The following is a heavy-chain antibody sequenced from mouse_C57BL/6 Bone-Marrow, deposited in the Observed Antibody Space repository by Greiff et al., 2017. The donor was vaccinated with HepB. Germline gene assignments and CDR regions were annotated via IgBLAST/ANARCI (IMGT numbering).Heavy chain of an antibody. Sequence: EVKVVESGGGLVQPGGSLKLSCAASGFTFSDYYMYWVRQTPEKRLEWVAYISNGGGSTYYPDTVKGRFTISRDNAKNTLYLQMSRLKSEDTAMYYCASRSGAMDYWGQGTSVTVSS. CDR3: ASRSGAMDY. CDR2: ISNGGGST. CDR1: GFTFSDYY. J-gene: IGHJ4*01. V-gene: IGHV5-12*01.